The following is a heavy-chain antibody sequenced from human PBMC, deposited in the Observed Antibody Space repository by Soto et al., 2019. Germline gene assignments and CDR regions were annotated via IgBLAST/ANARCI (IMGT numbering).Heavy chain of an antibody. Sequence: GGSLRLSCAASGFTYSSYEMNWVRQAPGKGLEWVSYISSSGSTIYYADSVKGRFTISRDNTKNALYLQMNSLRAEDTAVYYCASVAYFRGAYSFDYWGQGTLVTVSS. V-gene: IGHV3-48*03. D-gene: IGHD2-15*01. J-gene: IGHJ4*02. CDR2: ISSSGSTI. CDR1: GFTYSSYE. CDR3: ASVAYFRGAYSFDY.